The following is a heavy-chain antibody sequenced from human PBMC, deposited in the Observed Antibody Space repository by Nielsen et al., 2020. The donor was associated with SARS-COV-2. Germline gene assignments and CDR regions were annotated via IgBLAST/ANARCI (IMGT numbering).Heavy chain of an antibody. Sequence: GESLKISCTASGFTFGDYAMSWVRQAPGKGLEWVSAISVSGSTTYYTDSVEGRFTISRDNSKNTLYLQMDSLKAEDTAVYYCGRDQGWKGNDYWGQGTLVTVSS. CDR2: ISVSGSTT. J-gene: IGHJ4*02. CDR1: GFTFGDYA. D-gene: IGHD1-1*01. CDR3: GRDQGWKGNDY. V-gene: IGHV3-23*01.